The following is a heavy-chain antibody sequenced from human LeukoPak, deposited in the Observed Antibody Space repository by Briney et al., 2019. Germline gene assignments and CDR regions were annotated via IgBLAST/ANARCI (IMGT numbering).Heavy chain of an antibody. CDR1: GFTFSSYG. J-gene: IGHJ4*02. D-gene: IGHD3-22*01. Sequence: GGSLRLSCAASGFTFSSYGMHWVRQAPGKGLEWVAVISYDGSNKYYADSVKGRFTISRDNSKNTLYLQMSRLRAEDTAVYYCTKLRGSSDYYGTFDYWGQGTLVTVSS. CDR2: ISYDGSNK. V-gene: IGHV3-30*18. CDR3: TKLRGSSDYYGTFDY.